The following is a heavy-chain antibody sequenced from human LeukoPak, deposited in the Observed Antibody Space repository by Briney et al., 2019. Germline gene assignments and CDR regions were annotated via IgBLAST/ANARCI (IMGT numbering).Heavy chain of an antibody. J-gene: IGHJ6*03. CDR3: ARTAAGSYYYYMDV. CDR2: INPNSGGT. Sequence: ASVKVSCKASGYTFTGYYMHWVRQPPGQGLEWMGWINPNSGGTSYAQKFQGRVTMTRDTSISTAYMELSRLRSDDTAVYYCARTAAGSYYYYMDVWGKGTTVTVSS. V-gene: IGHV1-2*02. D-gene: IGHD6-13*01. CDR1: GYTFTGYY.